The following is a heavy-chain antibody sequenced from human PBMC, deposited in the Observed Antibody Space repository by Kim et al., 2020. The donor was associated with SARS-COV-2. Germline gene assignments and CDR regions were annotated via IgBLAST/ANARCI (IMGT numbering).Heavy chain of an antibody. D-gene: IGHD3-3*01. CDR2: INHSGAT. CDR3: ARGRAGVVPSPRLGIGPHYEYYAMDV. CDR1: VGSFSGYH. Sequence: SETLSLTCAVYVGSFSGYHWSWIRQPPGKGLEWIGEINHSGATKYNPSLKSRVALSVDTSKNQISLRLNTVTAADTAVYFCARGRAGVVPSPRLGIGPHYEYYAMDVWGQGTTVTVSS. J-gene: IGHJ6*02. V-gene: IGHV4-34*01.